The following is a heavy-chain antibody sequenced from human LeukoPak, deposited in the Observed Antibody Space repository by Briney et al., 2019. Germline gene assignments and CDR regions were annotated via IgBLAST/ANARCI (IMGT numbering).Heavy chain of an antibody. J-gene: IGHJ4*02. CDR2: MNPNSGNR. Sequence: ASVKVSCKASGYTFTSHDINWVRQATGQGLEWMGWMNPNSGNRGYAQKFQGRVTMTKNTSISTAYMELSSLRSEDTAVYFCTRGGGYCSGGSCPYYFDYWGQGALVTVSS. V-gene: IGHV1-8*01. D-gene: IGHD2-15*01. CDR3: TRGGGYCSGGSCPYYFDY. CDR1: GYTFTSHD.